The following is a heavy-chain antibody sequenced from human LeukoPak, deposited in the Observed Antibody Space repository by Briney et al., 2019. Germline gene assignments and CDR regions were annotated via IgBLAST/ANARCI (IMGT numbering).Heavy chain of an antibody. CDR2: INHSGRT. D-gene: IGHD2-15*01. CDR1: GGSLSGYY. J-gene: IGHJ3*02. V-gene: IGHV4-34*01. Sequence: PSETLSLTCGVYGGSLSGYYWSWIRQPPGKGLEWIGEINHSGRTNYNPSLKSRVSISVDTSKNHLSLRLRSVTAADTAVYYCATWWNAFDIWGQGTTVTVSS. CDR3: ATWWNAFDI.